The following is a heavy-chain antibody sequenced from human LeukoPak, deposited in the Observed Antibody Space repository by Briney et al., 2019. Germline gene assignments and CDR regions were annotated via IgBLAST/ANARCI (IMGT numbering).Heavy chain of an antibody. CDR3: ARYLPKQWTYYYGSGSYTISNWFDP. CDR1: GGSISSGNYY. D-gene: IGHD3-10*01. V-gene: IGHV4-61*02. J-gene: IGHJ5*02. Sequence: SETLSLTCTVSGGSISSGNYYWSWIRQPAGKGLEWIGLIYTSGSTNYNPSLKSRVTISVDTSKNQFSLKLSSVTAADTAVYYCARYLPKQWTYYYGSGSYTISNWFDPWGQGTLVTVSS. CDR2: IYTSGST.